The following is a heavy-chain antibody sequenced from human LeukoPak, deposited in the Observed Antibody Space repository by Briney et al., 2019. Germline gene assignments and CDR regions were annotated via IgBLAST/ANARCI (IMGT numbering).Heavy chain of an antibody. Sequence: SETLSLTCAVSGYSISSGYYWGWIRQPPGKGLEWIGSIYHSGSTYYNPSLKSRVTISVDTSKDQFSLKLSSVTAADTAVYYCARGFYYDSSGYYAFDIWGQGTMVTVSS. CDR3: ARGFYYDSSGYYAFDI. CDR1: GYSISSGYY. D-gene: IGHD3-22*01. J-gene: IGHJ3*02. V-gene: IGHV4-38-2*01. CDR2: IYHSGST.